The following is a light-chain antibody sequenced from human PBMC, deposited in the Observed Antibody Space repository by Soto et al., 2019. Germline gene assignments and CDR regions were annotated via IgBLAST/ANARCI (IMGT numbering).Light chain of an antibody. J-gene: IGLJ1*01. CDR1: SRDVGAYNY. CDR2: DVT. Sequence: QSALTQPASVSGSPGQSITISCTGTSRDVGAYNYVSWYQQHPGKAPKLMVYDVTNRPSGVSDRFSGSKSGNTASLTISGLQAEDEADYFCSSHSNIAPYVFVPGTKFTVL. CDR3: SSHSNIAPYV. V-gene: IGLV2-14*01.